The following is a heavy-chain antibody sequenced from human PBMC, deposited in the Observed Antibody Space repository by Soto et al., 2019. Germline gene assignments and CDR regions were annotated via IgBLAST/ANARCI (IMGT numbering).Heavy chain of an antibody. J-gene: IGHJ4*02. Sequence: VQLLESGGGLMQPGGSLRLSCAASGFAFSNFAVNWVRRAPGRGLEWVALISYDGTNKFYADSVKGRFTISRDNSKSTLYLQVDSLRPEDAAVYYCARDPKTSGGQHWAFNYFDSWGQGTLVTVSS. CDR2: ISYDGTNK. V-gene: IGHV3-30-3*01. CDR3: ARDPKTSGGQHWAFNYFDS. D-gene: IGHD7-27*01. CDR1: GFAFSNFA.